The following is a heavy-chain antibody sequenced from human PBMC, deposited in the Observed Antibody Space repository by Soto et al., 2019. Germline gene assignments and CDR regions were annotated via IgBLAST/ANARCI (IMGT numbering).Heavy chain of an antibody. J-gene: IGHJ6*02. V-gene: IGHV1-18*01. CDR2: ISAYNGNT. Sequence: ASVKVSCKASGYTFTSYGISWVRQAPGQGLEWMGWISAYNGNTNYAQKLQGRVTMTTDTSTSTAYMELRSLRSDDTAVYYCARDLYDFWSGHYYGMDVWGQGTTVTVPS. CDR1: GYTFTSYG. D-gene: IGHD3-3*01. CDR3: ARDLYDFWSGHYYGMDV.